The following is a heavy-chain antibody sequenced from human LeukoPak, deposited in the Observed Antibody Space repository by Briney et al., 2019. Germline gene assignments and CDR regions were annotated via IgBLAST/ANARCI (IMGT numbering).Heavy chain of an antibody. CDR3: ARDLLWFGERPENNWFDP. CDR1: GFTFSDYY. CDR2: ISSSGNTI. J-gene: IGHJ5*02. Sequence: GGSLRLSCAASGFTFSDYYMSWVRHAPGKGLEWVSYISSSGNTIHYADSVKGRFTISRDNAKNSLYLQMNSLRAEDTAVYYCARDLLWFGERPENNWFDPWGQGTLVTVSS. D-gene: IGHD3-10*01. V-gene: IGHV3-11*01.